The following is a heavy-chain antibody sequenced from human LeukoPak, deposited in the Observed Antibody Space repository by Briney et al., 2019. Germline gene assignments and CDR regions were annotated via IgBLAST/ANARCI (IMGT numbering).Heavy chain of an antibody. D-gene: IGHD1-26*01. Sequence: SETLSLTCAVYGGSFSGYYWSWIRQPPGKGLEWIGEINHSGSTNYNPSLKSRVTISVDTSKNQFSLKLSSVTAADTAVYYCARPSVLGAILNWGQGTLVTVSS. J-gene: IGHJ4*02. V-gene: IGHV4-34*01. CDR1: GGSFSGYY. CDR2: INHSGST. CDR3: ARPSVLGAILN.